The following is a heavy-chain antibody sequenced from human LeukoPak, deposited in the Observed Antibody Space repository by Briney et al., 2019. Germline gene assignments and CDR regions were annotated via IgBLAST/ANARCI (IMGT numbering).Heavy chain of an antibody. V-gene: IGHV1-3*01. Sequence: ASVKVSCKASGYIFTDYAMHWVHQAPGQRLEWMGWINVASGDTKYSQKLQGRVTITRDTSASTAYMELSSLRSEDTAVYYCTRRGPFLSFGELFDYWGQGTLVTVSS. D-gene: IGHD3-10*01. CDR3: TRRGPFLSFGELFDY. CDR1: GYIFTDYA. J-gene: IGHJ4*02. CDR2: INVASGDT.